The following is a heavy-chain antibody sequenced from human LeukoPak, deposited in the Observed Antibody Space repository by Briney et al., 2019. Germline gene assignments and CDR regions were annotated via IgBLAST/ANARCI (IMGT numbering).Heavy chain of an antibody. J-gene: IGHJ4*02. CDR3: ARQEGTIFGVVDY. Sequence: PSETLSLTCAVSGGSISSSNWWSWVRQPPGKGLEWIGEIYHSGGTNYNPSLKSRVTISVDTSKNQFSLKLSSVTAADTAVYYCARQEGTIFGVVDYWGQGTLVTVSS. V-gene: IGHV4-4*02. D-gene: IGHD3-3*01. CDR2: IYHSGGT. CDR1: GGSISSSNW.